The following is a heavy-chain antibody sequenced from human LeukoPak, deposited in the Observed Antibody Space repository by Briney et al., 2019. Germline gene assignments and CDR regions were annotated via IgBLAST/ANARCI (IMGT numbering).Heavy chain of an antibody. D-gene: IGHD2-8*02. Sequence: PSETLSLTCTVSGGSISNYYWNWIRQPPGKGLEWVGHISYSGGTKYNPSLQSRVTISIDTSKNQFSLNLSSVTAADTAVYYCARRVITSATGVPDTWLDPWGQGILVTVSS. CDR2: ISYSGGT. J-gene: IGHJ5*02. CDR3: ARRVITSATGVPDTWLDP. V-gene: IGHV4-59*08. CDR1: GGSISNYY.